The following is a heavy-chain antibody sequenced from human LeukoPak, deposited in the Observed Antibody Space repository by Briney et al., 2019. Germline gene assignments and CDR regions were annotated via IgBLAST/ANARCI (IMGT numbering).Heavy chain of an antibody. CDR1: GGSVSSYY. J-gene: IGHJ4*02. Sequence: SETLSLTCTVSGGSVSSYYWSWIRQPPGKGLEWIGYIYYSGSTNYNPSLKSRVTISVDTSKNQFSLKLSSVTAADTAVYYCARSETVGRHLDYWGQGTLVTVSS. V-gene: IGHV4-59*02. CDR2: IYYSGST. CDR3: ARSETVGRHLDY.